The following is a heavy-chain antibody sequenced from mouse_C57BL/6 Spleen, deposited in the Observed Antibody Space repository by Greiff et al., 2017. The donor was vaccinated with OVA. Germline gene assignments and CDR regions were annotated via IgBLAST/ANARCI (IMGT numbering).Heavy chain of an antibody. D-gene: IGHD6-1*01. Sequence: VQLQESGPGLVQPSQSLSITCTVSGFSLTSYGVHWVRQSPGKGLEWLGVIWSGGSTDYNAAFISSLSISKDNSKSQVFIKMNSLQADDTAKYYCARKGLIAGFDYWGQGTTLTVSS. CDR1: GFSLTSYG. J-gene: IGHJ2*01. CDR2: IWSGGST. CDR3: ARKGLIAGFDY. V-gene: IGHV2-2*01.